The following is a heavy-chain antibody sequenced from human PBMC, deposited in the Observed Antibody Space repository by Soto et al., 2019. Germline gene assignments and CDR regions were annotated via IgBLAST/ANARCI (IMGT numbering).Heavy chain of an antibody. Sequence: SETLSLTCTVSGGSISSGGYYWSWIRQHPGKGLEWIGYIYYSGSTYYNPSLKSRVTISVDTSKNQFSLKLSSVTAADTAVYYCARTDITMVRGVNLYYFDYWGQGTLVTVSS. CDR2: IYYSGST. V-gene: IGHV4-31*03. CDR3: ARTDITMVRGVNLYYFDY. J-gene: IGHJ4*02. CDR1: GGSISSGGYY. D-gene: IGHD3-10*01.